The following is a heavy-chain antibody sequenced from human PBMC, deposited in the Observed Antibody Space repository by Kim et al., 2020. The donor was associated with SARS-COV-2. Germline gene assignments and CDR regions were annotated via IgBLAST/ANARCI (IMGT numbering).Heavy chain of an antibody. D-gene: IGHD3-16*01. V-gene: IGHV1-18*01. CDR2: ISPLNGKT. CDR1: GYTFTSQG. J-gene: IGHJ6*01. CDR3: ARDGGIKFGIEV. Sequence: ASVKVSCKASGYTFTSQGINWVRQAPGQGPEWMGWISPLNGKTKFAQKFQGRVVMTRETSTTTVEMELRSLTSDDTAVYYCARDGGIKFGIEVWGQWTPV.